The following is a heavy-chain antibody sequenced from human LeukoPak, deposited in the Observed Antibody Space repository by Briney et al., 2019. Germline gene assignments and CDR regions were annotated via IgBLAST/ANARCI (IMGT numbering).Heavy chain of an antibody. CDR2: ISGSGGST. Sequence: GGSLRLSCAASGFTFSSYAMSWVRQAPGKGLEWVSAISGSGGSTYYADSVKGRFTISRDNSKNTLYLQMNSLRAEDTAVYYCAKSSSDFCSTPDNYWGQGTLVTVSS. D-gene: IGHD3-3*01. CDR1: GFTFSSYA. J-gene: IGHJ4*02. V-gene: IGHV3-23*01. CDR3: AKSSSDFCSTPDNY.